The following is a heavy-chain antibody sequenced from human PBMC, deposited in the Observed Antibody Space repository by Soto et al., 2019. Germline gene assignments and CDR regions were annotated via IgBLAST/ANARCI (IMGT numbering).Heavy chain of an antibody. CDR3: TRERITTTYYFYGMAV. D-gene: IGHD3-3*01. CDR1: GFSFGSYG. J-gene: IGHJ6*02. CDR2: IWYDGSNE. V-gene: IGHV3-33*01. Sequence: GGSLRLSCAASGFSFGSYGMHWVRQAPGKGLEWVAIIWYDGSNEYYADSVKGRFTISRDNSKNTLYLQMNSLRAEDTAVYYCTRERITTTYYFYGMAVWGQGTTFTVAS.